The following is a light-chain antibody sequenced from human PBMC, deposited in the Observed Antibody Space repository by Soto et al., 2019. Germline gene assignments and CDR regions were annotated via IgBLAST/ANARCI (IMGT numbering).Light chain of an antibody. CDR1: QTISSW. Sequence: IQMTHSPSTLSVSLGDIVTITFRAIQTISSWLAWYQQKPGKAPKLLIYKASTLKSGVPSRFSGSGSGTEFTLTISSLQPDDFATYYCQHYNSYSEAFGQGTKVDNK. CDR3: QHYNSYSEA. J-gene: IGKJ1*01. V-gene: IGKV1-5*03. CDR2: KAS.